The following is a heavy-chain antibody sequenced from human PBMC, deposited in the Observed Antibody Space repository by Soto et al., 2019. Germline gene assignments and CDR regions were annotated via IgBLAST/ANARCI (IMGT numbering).Heavy chain of an antibody. CDR3: AIIWGNMDV. CDR2: ISASNDYT. D-gene: IGHD3-16*01. CDR1: GYTFTTYG. J-gene: IGHJ6*02. Sequence: QVQLVQSGAEVKKPGASVKVSCKASGYTFTTYGLSWVRQAPGQGLEWMGWISASNDYTTYAQKHQGRVTMTTDTSTTTAYMELRSLRSDDTAIYYCAIIWGNMDVWGQGTSVTVSS. V-gene: IGHV1-18*01.